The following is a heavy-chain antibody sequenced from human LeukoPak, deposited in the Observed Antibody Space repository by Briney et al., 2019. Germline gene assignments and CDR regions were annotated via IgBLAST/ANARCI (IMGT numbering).Heavy chain of an antibody. J-gene: IGHJ4*02. CDR3: ASWGPIGFLEWLSPFDY. CDR1: GFTFSSYW. V-gene: IGHV3-7*01. CDR2: IKPDGSEK. Sequence: GGSLRLSCAASGFTFSSYWMSWVRQDPGKGLEWVANIKPDGSEKYYVDSVKGRFTISRDNAKNSLYLQMNSLRAEDTAVYYCASWGPIGFLEWLSPFDYWGQGTLVTVSS. D-gene: IGHD3-3*01.